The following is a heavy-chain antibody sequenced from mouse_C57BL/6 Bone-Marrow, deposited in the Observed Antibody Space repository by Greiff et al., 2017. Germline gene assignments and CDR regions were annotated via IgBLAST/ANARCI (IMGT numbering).Heavy chain of an antibody. D-gene: IGHD1-1*01. Sequence: QVQLQQPGAELVRPGTSVKLSCKASGYTFTSYWMHWVKQRPGQGLEWIGVIDPSDSYTNYNQKFKGKATLTVDTSSSTAYMQLSSLTSEDSAVYYCARAYYGSSLWFAYWGQGTLVTVSA. V-gene: IGHV1-59*01. CDR3: ARAYYGSSLWFAY. J-gene: IGHJ3*01. CDR2: IDPSDSYT. CDR1: GYTFTSYW.